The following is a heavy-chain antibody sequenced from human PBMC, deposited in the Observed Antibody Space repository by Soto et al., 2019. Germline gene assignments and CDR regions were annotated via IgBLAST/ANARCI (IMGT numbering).Heavy chain of an antibody. V-gene: IGHV4-59*08. J-gene: IGHJ5*02. CDR2: IYYSGST. D-gene: IGHD6-6*01. CDR1: GGSISSYY. CDR3: AGNSAQLVISHYDWFDP. Sequence: QVQLQESGPGLVKPSETLSLTCTVSGGSISSYYWSWIRQPPGKGLEWIGYIYYSGSTNYNPSLKSRVTISVDTSKTQFSLTLSSVTAADTAVYYCAGNSAQLVISHYDWFDPWGQGTLVTVSS.